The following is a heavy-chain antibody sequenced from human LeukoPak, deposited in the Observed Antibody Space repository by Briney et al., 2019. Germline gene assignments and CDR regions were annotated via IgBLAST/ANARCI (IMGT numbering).Heavy chain of an antibody. D-gene: IGHD1-26*01. CDR3: ARYIVSYPHDAFDI. V-gene: IGHV4-59*01. J-gene: IGHJ3*02. CDR2: IYYSGST. Sequence: SETLSLTCTVSGGSMSPFYWSWLRQPPGKGLEWIGYIYYSGSTSYNPSLKSRVTISVDTSKKQFSLKLSSVTAADTAFYYCARYIVSYPHDAFDIWGQGTMVTVSS. CDR1: GGSMSPFY.